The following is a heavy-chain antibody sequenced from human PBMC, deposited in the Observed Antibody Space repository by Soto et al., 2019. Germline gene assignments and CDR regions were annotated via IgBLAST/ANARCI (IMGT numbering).Heavy chain of an antibody. J-gene: IGHJ3*02. D-gene: IGHD1-1*01. CDR1: GYTFTSYG. CDR3: ARDYGTTGITAFDI. Sequence: ASVKVSCRASGYTFTSYGISWVRQAPGQGLEWMGWISAYNGNTNYSQKLQGRVTMPTDTATSTAYMELRSLRSDDTAVYSCARDYGTTGITAFDIWGQGTMVTVSS. CDR2: ISAYNGNT. V-gene: IGHV1-18*01.